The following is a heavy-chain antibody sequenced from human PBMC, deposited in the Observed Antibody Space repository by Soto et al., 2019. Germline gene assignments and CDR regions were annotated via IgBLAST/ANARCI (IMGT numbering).Heavy chain of an antibody. CDR1: GGSISSGGYY. CDR3: ARDWAYYYDSSGYPVAFDI. D-gene: IGHD3-22*01. V-gene: IGHV4-31*03. Sequence: QVQLQESGPGLVKPSQTLSLTCTVSGGSISSGGYYWSWIRQHPGKGLEWIGYIYYSGSTYYNPSLKSRVTISVDTSKNQFSLKLSSVTAADTAVYYCARDWAYYYDSSGYPVAFDIWGQGTMVTVSS. CDR2: IYYSGST. J-gene: IGHJ3*02.